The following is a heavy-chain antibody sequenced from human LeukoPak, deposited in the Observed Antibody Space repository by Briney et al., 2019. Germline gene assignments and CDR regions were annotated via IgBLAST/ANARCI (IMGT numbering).Heavy chain of an antibody. V-gene: IGHV4-38-2*02. CDR3: ARELGIPYNFDY. CDR2: IYHSGST. J-gene: IGHJ4*02. D-gene: IGHD7-27*01. CDR1: GYSINSGYY. Sequence: SETPSLTCAVSGYSINSGYYWGWIRQPPGKGLEWIGSIYHSGSTYYNPSLKSRVTISVDTSKNQFSLKLSSVTAADTAVYYCARELGIPYNFDYWGQGTLVTVSS.